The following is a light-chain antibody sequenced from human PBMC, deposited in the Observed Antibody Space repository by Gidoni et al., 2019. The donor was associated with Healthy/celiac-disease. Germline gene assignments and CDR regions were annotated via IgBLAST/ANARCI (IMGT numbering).Light chain of an antibody. Sequence: EIVLTPSPGTLSLSTGERATLSCRASQSVSSSYLAWYQQKPGQAPRLLIYGASSRATGIPDRFSGSGSGTGFTLTISRLEPEDFAVYYCQQYGSSPWTFXQXTRVEIK. CDR3: QQYGSSPWT. J-gene: IGKJ1*01. CDR2: GAS. CDR1: QSVSSSY. V-gene: IGKV3-20*01.